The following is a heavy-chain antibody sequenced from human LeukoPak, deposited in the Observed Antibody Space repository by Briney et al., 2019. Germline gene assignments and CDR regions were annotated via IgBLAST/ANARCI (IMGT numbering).Heavy chain of an antibody. Sequence: GGSLRLSCEASGFTISTYWMHWVRQAPGKGLEWVSAISGSGGSTYYADSVKGRFTISRDNSKNTLYLQMNSLRAEDTAVYYCAKARYGSGGLDYWGQGTLVTVSS. CDR1: GFTISTYW. CDR2: ISGSGGST. CDR3: AKARYGSGGLDY. D-gene: IGHD3-10*01. V-gene: IGHV3-23*01. J-gene: IGHJ4*02.